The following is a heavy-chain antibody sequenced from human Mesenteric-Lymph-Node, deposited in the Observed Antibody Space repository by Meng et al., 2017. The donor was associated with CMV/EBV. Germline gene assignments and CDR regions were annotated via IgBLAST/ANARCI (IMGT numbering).Heavy chain of an antibody. CDR1: GGSFSGYY. CDR2: INHSGST. CDR3: ARGSSYDILTGYFDY. J-gene: IGHJ4*02. V-gene: IGHV4-34*01. Sequence: QGHFDQWGAGLLKPSETLSVTCAVYGGSFSGYYWNWIRQSPEKGLEWIGEINHSGSTTYNPSFTSRIIISVDTSTNQISLNMSSVTAADTAVYYCARGSSYDILTGYFDYWGQGALVTVSS. D-gene: IGHD3-9*01.